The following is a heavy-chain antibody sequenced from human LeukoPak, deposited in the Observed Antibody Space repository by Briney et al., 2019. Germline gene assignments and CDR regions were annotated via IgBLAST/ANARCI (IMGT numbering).Heavy chain of an antibody. Sequence: SVKVSCKASGGTFSSYAISWVRQAPGQGLEWMGGIIPIFGTANYAQKFQGRVTITADESTSTAYMELSSLRSEDTAVYYCASGSVVVAAFDWFNPWGQGTLVTVSS. CDR3: ASGSVVVAAFDWFNP. J-gene: IGHJ5*02. V-gene: IGHV1-69*13. CDR2: IIPIFGTA. CDR1: GGTFSSYA. D-gene: IGHD2-15*01.